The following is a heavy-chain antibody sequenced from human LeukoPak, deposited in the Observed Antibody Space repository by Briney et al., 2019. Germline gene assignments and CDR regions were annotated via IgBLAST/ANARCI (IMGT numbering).Heavy chain of an antibody. Sequence: GGSLRLSCAASGSTFSSYSMNWVRQAPGKGLEWVSYISSSSSTIYYADSVKGRFTISRDNAKNSLYLQMNSLRDEDTAVYYCAKLRADYGDYATAAFDIWGQGTMVTVSS. D-gene: IGHD4-17*01. J-gene: IGHJ3*02. V-gene: IGHV3-48*02. CDR2: ISSSSSTI. CDR1: GSTFSSYS. CDR3: AKLRADYGDYATAAFDI.